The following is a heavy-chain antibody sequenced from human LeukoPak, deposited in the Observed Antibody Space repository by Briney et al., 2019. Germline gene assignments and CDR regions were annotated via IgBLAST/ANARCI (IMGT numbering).Heavy chain of an antibody. J-gene: IGHJ4*02. D-gene: IGHD3-10*01. CDR3: ARNNDMVRGEIDY. Sequence: LSLTCTVSGGSISSSSYYWGWIRQPPGKGLEWVSSISSSSTYIYYADSVKGRFTISRDNAKNSLYLQMNSLRAEDTAVYYCARNNDMVRGEIDYWGQGTLVTVSS. CDR2: ISSSSTYI. CDR1: GGSISSSS. V-gene: IGHV3-21*01.